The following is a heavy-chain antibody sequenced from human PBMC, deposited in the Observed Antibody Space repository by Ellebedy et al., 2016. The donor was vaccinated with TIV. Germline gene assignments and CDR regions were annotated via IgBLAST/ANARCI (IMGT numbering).Heavy chain of an antibody. CDR3: TTFWTGATIVDY. D-gene: IGHD3/OR15-3a*01. J-gene: IGHJ4*02. Sequence: GESLKISXAASGFTFSKAWVCWVRQAPGKGPEWVGRIFSEADGGEAQYATAVDGRFTISRDDSKNMLYLQMNSLKSEDTAVYYCTTFWTGATIVDYWGRGTLVTVSS. CDR1: GFTFSKAW. CDR2: IFSEADGGEA. V-gene: IGHV3-15*01.